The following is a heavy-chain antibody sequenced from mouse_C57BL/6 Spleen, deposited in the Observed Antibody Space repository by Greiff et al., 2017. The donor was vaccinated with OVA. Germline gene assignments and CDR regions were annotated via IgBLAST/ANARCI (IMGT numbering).Heavy chain of an antibody. CDR2: IYPGDGDT. CDR3: ARLRTGYYAMDY. J-gene: IGHJ4*01. Sequence: VQLQQSGPELVKPGASVKISCKASGYAFSSSWMNWVKQRPGKGLEWIGRIYPGDGDTNYNGKFKGKATLTADKSSSTAYMQLSSLTSEDSAVYYCARLRTGYYAMDYWGQGTSVTVSS. CDR1: GYAFSSSW. V-gene: IGHV1-82*01.